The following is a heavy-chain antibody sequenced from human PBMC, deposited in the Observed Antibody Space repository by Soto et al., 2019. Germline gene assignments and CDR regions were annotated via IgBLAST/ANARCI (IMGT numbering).Heavy chain of an antibody. J-gene: IGHJ4*02. V-gene: IGHV1-8*01. D-gene: IGHD2-2*01. Sequence: ASVKVSCKAAGYTITSYHINWVRQDTEKRLEWVGWMNPNNGNTSYAQKFQGRVTMTEDTSTDTAYMELSSLRSEDTAVYYCATESENCSSTRCPNDYWGQGTLVTVSS. CDR1: GYTITSYH. CDR3: ATESENCSSTRCPNDY. CDR2: MNPNNGNT.